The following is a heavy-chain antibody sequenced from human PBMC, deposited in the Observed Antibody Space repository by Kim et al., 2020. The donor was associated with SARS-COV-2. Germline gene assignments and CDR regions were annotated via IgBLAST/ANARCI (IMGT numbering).Heavy chain of an antibody. CDR3: ARERGPMVRGVIIKDAFDI. D-gene: IGHD3-10*01. V-gene: IGHV4-61*02. J-gene: IGHJ3*02. CDR2: IYTSGST. CDR1: GGSISSGSYY. Sequence: SETLSLTCTVSGGSISSGSYYWSWIRQPAGKGLEWIGRIYTSGSTNYNPSLKSRVTISVDTSKNQFSLKLSSVTAADTAVYYCARERGPMVRGVIIKDAFDIWGQGTIVPVSS.